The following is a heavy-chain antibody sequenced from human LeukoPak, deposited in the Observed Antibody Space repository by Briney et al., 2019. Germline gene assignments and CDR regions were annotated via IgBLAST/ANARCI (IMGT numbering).Heavy chain of an antibody. CDR1: GFPFSTYC. CDR3: AGGISATGGG. Sequence: PGGPLTLPCAAPGFPFSTYCMHGARQFPGKGRVGVSRINSDGSITTYADSVKGRFTISRDNAKNTLYLQMNSLRVEDTAVYYCAGGISATGGGWGQGTMVTVSS. V-gene: IGHV3-74*01. CDR2: INSDGSIT. D-gene: IGHD6-13*01. J-gene: IGHJ3*01.